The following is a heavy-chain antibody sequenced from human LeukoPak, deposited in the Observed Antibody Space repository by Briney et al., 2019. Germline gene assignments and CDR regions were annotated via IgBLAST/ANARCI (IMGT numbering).Heavy chain of an antibody. V-gene: IGHV3-23*01. CDR1: GFTFSRHA. J-gene: IGHJ4*02. CDR2: LSGTGGST. CDR3: AKDLGELWYFDY. Sequence: GGSLRLSCEASGFTFSRHAMSWVRQAPGKGLEWVSSLSGTGGSTYYADSVKGRFTISKDNSKNTLYNSKNTLYLQMNSLRTEDTAVYYCAKDLGELWYFDYWGQGTLVTVSS. D-gene: IGHD1-26*01.